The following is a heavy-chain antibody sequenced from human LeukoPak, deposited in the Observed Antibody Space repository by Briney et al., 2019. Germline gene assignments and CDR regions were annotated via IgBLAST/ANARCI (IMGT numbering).Heavy chain of an antibody. CDR3: ARGGTLEYFQH. V-gene: IGHV3-30-3*01. CDR1: GFTFSNYD. J-gene: IGHJ1*01. Sequence: GGSLRLSCAASGFTFSNYDMHWVRQAPGKGLEWVAVISYDGNNKDFADSVKGRFTISRDNAKNSLYLQMNSLRAEDTAVYYCARGGTLEYFQHWGQGTLVTVSS. CDR2: ISYDGNNK.